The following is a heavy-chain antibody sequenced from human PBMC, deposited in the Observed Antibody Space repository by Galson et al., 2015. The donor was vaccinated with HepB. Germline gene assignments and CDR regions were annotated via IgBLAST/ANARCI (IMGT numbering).Heavy chain of an antibody. D-gene: IGHD5-24*01. CDR3: AREQEMSTVTCYFDY. J-gene: IGHJ4*02. CDR2: TYYRSKWFN. CDR1: GDSVSSNSAA. V-gene: IGHV6-1*01. Sequence: CAISGDSVSSNSAAWNWLRQSPSRGLEWLGRTYYRSKWFNNYAVSVKSRIAVNPDTPKNQFSLQLNSVTPEDTAVYYCAREQEMSTVTCYFDYWGQGTLVTVSS.